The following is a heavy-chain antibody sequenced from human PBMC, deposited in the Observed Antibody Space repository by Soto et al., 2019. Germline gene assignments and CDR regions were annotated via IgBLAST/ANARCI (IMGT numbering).Heavy chain of an antibody. D-gene: IGHD3-10*01. V-gene: IGHV3-33*01. CDR1: GFTFSSYG. Sequence: QVQLVESGGGVVQPGRSLRLSCAASGFTFSSYGMHWVRQAPGKGLEWVEVIWYDGSNKYYADSVKGRFTISRDNSKNTLYLQMNSLRAEDTAVYYCARGRGVRGVLSYYFDYWGQVTLVTVSS. CDR3: ARGRGVRGVLSYYFDY. J-gene: IGHJ4*02. CDR2: IWYDGSNK.